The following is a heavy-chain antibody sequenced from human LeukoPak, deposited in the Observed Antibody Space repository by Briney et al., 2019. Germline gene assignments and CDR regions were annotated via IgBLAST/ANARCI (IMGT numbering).Heavy chain of an antibody. J-gene: IGHJ4*02. V-gene: IGHV3-13*01. Sequence: GGSLRLSCAASGFTFSSYDMHWVRQATGKGLEWVSAIGTAGDTYYPGSVKGRFTISRENAKNSLYVQMNSLRAGDTAVYYCARGKAYDSSGYYKLFDYWGQGTLVTVSS. CDR1: GFTFSSYD. CDR2: IGTAGDT. D-gene: IGHD3-22*01. CDR3: ARGKAYDSSGYYKLFDY.